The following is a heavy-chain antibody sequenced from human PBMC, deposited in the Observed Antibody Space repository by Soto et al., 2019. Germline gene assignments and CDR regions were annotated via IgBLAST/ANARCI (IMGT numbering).Heavy chain of an antibody. CDR3: VKKSIGTVTNPVYWSFDL. Sequence: EVQLLESGGGLIQPGGSLRLSCTASGFTFINYAMNWVRQAPGKGLEWVSGTSGGGDVAFYADSVKGRFAISRDNSKNTLYLQMNSLRVEDTALYYCVKKSIGTVTNPVYWSFDLWGRGTLVTVSS. J-gene: IGHJ2*01. CDR1: GFTFINYA. CDR2: TSGGGDVA. V-gene: IGHV3-23*01. D-gene: IGHD4-17*01.